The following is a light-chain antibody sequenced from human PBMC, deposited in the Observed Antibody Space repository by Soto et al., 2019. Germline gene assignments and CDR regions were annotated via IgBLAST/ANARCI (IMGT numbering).Light chain of an antibody. Sequence: DIPMTQSPSTLSASVGDRVTITCRASQSISSWLAWYQQKPGKAPKLLIYKASSLESGVPSRFSGSGSGTEFTLTISSLQPDDFATYYRQQYNSYSRTFGQGTKVEIK. CDR1: QSISSW. CDR2: KAS. CDR3: QQYNSYSRT. V-gene: IGKV1-5*03. J-gene: IGKJ1*01.